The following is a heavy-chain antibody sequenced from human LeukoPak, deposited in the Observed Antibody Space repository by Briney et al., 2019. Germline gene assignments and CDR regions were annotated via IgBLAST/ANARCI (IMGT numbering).Heavy chain of an antibody. Sequence: ASVTVSFKGSGYTFTSYGISWVRQAPGQGLEWMGWISAYNGNTNYAQKLQGRVTMTTDTSTSTAYMELRSLRSDDTAVYYCARDLRIFPFDYWGQGTLVTVSS. V-gene: IGHV1-18*01. CDR1: GYTFTSYG. CDR2: ISAYNGNT. J-gene: IGHJ4*02. D-gene: IGHD2-15*01. CDR3: ARDLRIFPFDY.